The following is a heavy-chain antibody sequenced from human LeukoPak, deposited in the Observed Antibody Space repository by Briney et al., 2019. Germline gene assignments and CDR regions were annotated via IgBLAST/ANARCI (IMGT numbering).Heavy chain of an antibody. J-gene: IGHJ6*02. D-gene: IGHD6-13*01. CDR2: VRNKANGYRT. V-gene: IGHV3-72*01. CDR3: AKSDTYSAVGTVYYGMDV. Sequence: GGSLRLSCAASGFTLSDHYMDWVRQAPGKGLEWVGRVRNKANGYRTEYAASVKGRFTVSEDASKSSLYLQMNSLRADDTAVYYCAKSDTYSAVGTVYYGMDVWGQGTTVSVSS. CDR1: GFTLSDHY.